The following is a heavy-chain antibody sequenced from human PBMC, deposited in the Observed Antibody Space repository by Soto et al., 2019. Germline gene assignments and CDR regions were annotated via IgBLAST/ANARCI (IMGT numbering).Heavy chain of an antibody. CDR2: AFHTGGT. V-gene: IGHV4-59*08. Sequence: SETLSLTCTVSNDSIRRYYWSWIRQPPGRGLEWIGYAFHTGGTNYNPSLKSRVTISVDSSKSQYALKLTSVTAADTAVYYCARLYGYCIRNSCHGHYAMDVWGQGTTVTVS. CDR3: ARLYGYCIRNSCHGHYAMDV. J-gene: IGHJ6*02. CDR1: NDSIRRYY. D-gene: IGHD2-2*01.